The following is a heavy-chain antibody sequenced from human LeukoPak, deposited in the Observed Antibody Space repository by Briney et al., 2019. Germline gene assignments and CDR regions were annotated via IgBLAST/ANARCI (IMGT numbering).Heavy chain of an antibody. J-gene: IGHJ5*01. Sequence: SETLSLTCTVSGASVSTYFWSWIRQPAGKTMEWIGRVYASGTTYYNPSLRSRVTLSIDTSKHQFSLSLNSVTAADTAVYYCAKTHCGGGSCDKFDSWGQGILVTVSS. CDR1: GASVSTYF. V-gene: IGHV4-4*07. CDR3: AKTHCGGGSCDKFDS. D-gene: IGHD2-21*01. CDR2: VYASGTT.